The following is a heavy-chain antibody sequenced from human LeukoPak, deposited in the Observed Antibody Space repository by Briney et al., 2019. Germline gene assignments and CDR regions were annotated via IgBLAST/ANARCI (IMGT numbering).Heavy chain of an antibody. CDR1: GFSFSSYS. CDR3: ARDGFGSTGYFDL. V-gene: IGHV3-64*01. D-gene: IGHD2-2*03. J-gene: IGHJ2*01. Sequence: GGSLRLSCAASGFSFSSYSMHWVRQAPGKGLEYVLAITSDGVKTYYANSVKGRFTISRDNSKNTLYLQLGSLRAEDMAVYYCARDGFGSTGYFDLWGRGTLVTVSS. CDR2: ITSDGVKT.